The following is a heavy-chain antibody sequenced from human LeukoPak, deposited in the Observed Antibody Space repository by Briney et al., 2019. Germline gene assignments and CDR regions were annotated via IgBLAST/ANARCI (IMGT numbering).Heavy chain of an antibody. CDR1: GYTFTGYY. D-gene: IGHD3-3*01. CDR2: INPNSGGT. CDR3: ARDEFDFWSGYRYGMDV. V-gene: IGHV1-2*02. Sequence: GASVKVSCKASGYTFTGYYMHWVRQAPGQGLEWMGWINPNSGGTNYAQKLQGRVTMTTDTSTSTAYMELRSLRSDDTAVYYCARDEFDFWSGYRYGMDVWGQGTTVTVSS. J-gene: IGHJ6*02.